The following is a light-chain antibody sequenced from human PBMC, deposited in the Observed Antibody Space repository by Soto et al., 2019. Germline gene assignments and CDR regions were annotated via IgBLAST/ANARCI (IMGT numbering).Light chain of an antibody. CDR2: AAS. Sequence: DIQMTQSPSSLSASVGDRVTMTCRTSQSISNFLNWYQQKPGKAPKLLIYAASSLQSGVPARFSGSGFGTDFTLAISSLQPEDFGTYYCQQSYSTPLTFGAGTTVEIK. CDR1: QSISNF. J-gene: IGKJ4*01. V-gene: IGKV1-39*01. CDR3: QQSYSTPLT.